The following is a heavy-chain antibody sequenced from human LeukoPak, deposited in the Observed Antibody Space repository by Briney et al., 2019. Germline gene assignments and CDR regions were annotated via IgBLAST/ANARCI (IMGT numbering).Heavy chain of an antibody. Sequence: SETLSLTCAVYGGSFSGYYWSWIRQPPGKGLEGIGEINHSGSTNYNPSLKSRVTISVDTSKNQFSLKLSSVTAADTAVYYCARGRGYCSSTSCPRSFDYWGQGTLVTVSS. CDR2: INHSGST. V-gene: IGHV4-34*01. CDR1: GGSFSGYY. D-gene: IGHD2-2*01. CDR3: ARGRGYCSSTSCPRSFDY. J-gene: IGHJ4*02.